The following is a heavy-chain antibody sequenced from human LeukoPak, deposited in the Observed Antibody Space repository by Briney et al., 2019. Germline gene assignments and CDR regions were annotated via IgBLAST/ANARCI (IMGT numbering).Heavy chain of an antibody. CDR1: GYTFTGYY. V-gene: IGHV1-2*02. J-gene: IGHJ5*02. Sequence: ASVKVSCKASGYTFTGYYMHWVRQAPGQGLEWMGWINPNSGGTNYAQRFQGRVTMTRDTSISTAYMELSRLRSDDTAVYYCARGGDWYIWDYYDSSGPYNWFDPWGQGTLVTVSS. CDR2: INPNSGGT. D-gene: IGHD3-22*01. CDR3: ARGGDWYIWDYYDSSGPYNWFDP.